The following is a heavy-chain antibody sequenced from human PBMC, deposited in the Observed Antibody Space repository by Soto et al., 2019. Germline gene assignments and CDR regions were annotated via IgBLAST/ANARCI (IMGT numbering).Heavy chain of an antibody. Sequence: QGQLVQYWAAVHKPGSSVTDSCKASGGTFSRYAIRWLLLSPGQGPEWMGGIIPIFGTANYAQNVQGRVRITPDESRSTASMVLSMLRSEDTAVYYCAIDYGDSRGSPWYWGQGTLVTVSS. V-gene: IGHV1-69*01. CDR3: AIDYGDSRGSPWY. J-gene: IGHJ4*02. D-gene: IGHD4-17*01. CDR1: GGTFSRYA. CDR2: IIPIFGTA.